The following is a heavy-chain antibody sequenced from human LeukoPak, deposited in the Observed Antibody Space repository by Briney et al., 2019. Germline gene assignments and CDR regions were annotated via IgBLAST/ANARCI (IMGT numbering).Heavy chain of an antibody. V-gene: IGHV4-30-2*01. CDR1: GGSISSGGYS. CDR2: IYHSGST. D-gene: IGHD3-3*01. CDR3: ARYWPNGGFWRAMDY. J-gene: IGHJ4*02. Sequence: SETLSLTCAVSGGSISSGGYSWSWIRQPPGKGLEWIGYIYHSGSTYYNPSLKSRVTISVDRSKNQFSLKLSSVTAADTAVYYLARYWPNGGFWRAMDYWGQGTLANVSP.